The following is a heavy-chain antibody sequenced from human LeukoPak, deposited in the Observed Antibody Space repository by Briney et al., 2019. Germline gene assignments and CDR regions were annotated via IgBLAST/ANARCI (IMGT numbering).Heavy chain of an antibody. D-gene: IGHD6-13*01. CDR1: GYTLTELS. Sequence: VASVKVSCKFSGYTLTELSMHWVRQAPGKGLEWMGGFDPEDGETIYAQKFQSRVTMTEDTSTDTAYMELSSLRSEDTAVYYCATDTAAAPSDAFDIWGQGTMVTVSS. CDR3: ATDTAAAPSDAFDI. V-gene: IGHV1-24*01. CDR2: FDPEDGET. J-gene: IGHJ3*02.